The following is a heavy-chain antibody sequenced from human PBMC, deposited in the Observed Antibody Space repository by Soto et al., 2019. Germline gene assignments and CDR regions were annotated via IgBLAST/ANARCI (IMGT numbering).Heavy chain of an antibody. CDR1: VFTFSSYA. CDR2: ISGSGGST. CDR3: AKGYEGYYYYGMDV. J-gene: IGHJ6*02. Sequence: GGSLRLSCAASVFTFSSYAMSWVRQAPGKGLEWVSAISGSGGSTYYADSVKGRFTISRDNSKNTLYLQMNSLRAEDTAVYYCAKGYEGYYYYGMDVWGQGTTVTVSS. D-gene: IGHD1-1*01. V-gene: IGHV3-23*01.